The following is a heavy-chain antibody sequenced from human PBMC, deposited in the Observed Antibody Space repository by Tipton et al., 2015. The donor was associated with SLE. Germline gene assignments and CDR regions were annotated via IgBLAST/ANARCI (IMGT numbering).Heavy chain of an antibody. CDR1: GFTLSNYA. CDR3: ARETLGVTYYYDS. D-gene: IGHD2-21*02. Sequence: SLRLSCAASGFTLSNYAMSWVRQAPGKGLEWVAAISGSGSSTYHADSVRGRFTISRDNARNTIFLHMDSLTVDDTAVYYCARETLGVTYYYDSWGQGTLVTVSS. CDR2: ISGSGSST. V-gene: IGHV3-23*01. J-gene: IGHJ4*02.